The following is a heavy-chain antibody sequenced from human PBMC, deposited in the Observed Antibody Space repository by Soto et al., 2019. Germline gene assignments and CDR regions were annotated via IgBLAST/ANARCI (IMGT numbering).Heavy chain of an antibody. D-gene: IGHD1-26*01. CDR1: GFTFTSSA. CDR2: IVVGSGNT. J-gene: IGHJ3*02. CDR3: AREDSGSYLGAFDI. Sequence: SVKVSCKASGFTFTSSAMQWVRQARGQGLEWIGWIVVGSGNTNYAQKFQEKVTMTRDMSTSTVYMELSSLRSEDTAVHYCAREDSGSYLGAFDIWGQGTMVTVSS. V-gene: IGHV1-58*02.